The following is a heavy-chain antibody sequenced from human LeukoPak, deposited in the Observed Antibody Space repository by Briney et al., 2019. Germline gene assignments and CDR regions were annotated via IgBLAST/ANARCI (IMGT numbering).Heavy chain of an antibody. J-gene: IGHJ4*02. Sequence: GGSLRLSCAASGFTFSSYTMNWVRQAPGKGLEWVSSISSSSSYIYYADSVKGRFTTSRDNAKNSLYLQMNSLRAEDTAVYYCARVGPYGGNEDYWGQGTRVTVSS. V-gene: IGHV3-21*01. CDR3: ARVGPYGGNEDY. CDR2: ISSSSSYI. D-gene: IGHD4-23*01. CDR1: GFTFSSYT.